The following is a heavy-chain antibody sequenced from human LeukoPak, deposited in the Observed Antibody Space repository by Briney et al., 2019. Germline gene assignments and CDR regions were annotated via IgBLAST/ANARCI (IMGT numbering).Heavy chain of an antibody. CDR2: ISDSGGNT. CDR3: AKVLSGYCSGGSCYADY. Sequence: GGSLRLSCAGSGFSFSTYAMNWVRQAPGKGLEWVSSISDSGGNTYYADSVKGRFTISRDNSKNTLYLQMSSLRAEDTAVYYCAKVLSGYCSGGSCYADYWGQGTLVTVSS. V-gene: IGHV3-23*01. J-gene: IGHJ4*02. D-gene: IGHD2-15*01. CDR1: GFSFSTYA.